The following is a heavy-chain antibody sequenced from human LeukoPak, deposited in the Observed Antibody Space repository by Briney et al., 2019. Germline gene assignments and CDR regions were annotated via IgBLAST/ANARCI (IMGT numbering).Heavy chain of an antibody. J-gene: IGHJ1*01. V-gene: IGHV3-15*07. CDR2: IKSKTDGGTT. Sequence: KPGGSLRLSCAASGFTFSNAWMNWVRQAPGKGLEWVGRIKSKTDGGTTDYAAPVKGRFTISRDDSKNTLYLQMNSLKTEDTAVYYCTRSPREAQLYYDILTGYYWIIEEYFQHWGQGTLVTVSS. D-gene: IGHD3-9*01. CDR1: GFTFSNAW. CDR3: TRSPREAQLYYDILTGYYWIIEEYFQH.